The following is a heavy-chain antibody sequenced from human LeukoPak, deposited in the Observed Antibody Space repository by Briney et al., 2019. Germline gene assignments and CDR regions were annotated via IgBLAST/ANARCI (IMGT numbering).Heavy chain of an antibody. CDR2: ISGSGGST. CDR1: GFTFSSYG. J-gene: IGHJ4*02. CDR3: AKGGNPDY. Sequence: PGGSLRLSCAASGFTFSSYGMSWVRQAPGKGLEWVSAISGSGGSTYYADSVKGRFTISRDNSKNTMYLQMNSLRIVDTAVYYCAKGGNPDYWGQGTLVTVSP. V-gene: IGHV3-23*01.